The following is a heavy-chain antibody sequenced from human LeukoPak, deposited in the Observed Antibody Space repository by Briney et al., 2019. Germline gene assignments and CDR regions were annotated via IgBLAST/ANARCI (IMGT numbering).Heavy chain of an antibody. V-gene: IGHV1-24*01. CDR1: GYTLTDLS. D-gene: IGHD3-10*01. J-gene: IGHJ6*02. CDR3: ATDIPRRVRGVGYSSFGMDV. Sequence: ASVKVSRKVSGYTLTDLSMHWVRQAPGKGLEWLGGFDPEDGETIYAQKFQGRVTLAEDTSTDTAYMELSSLRSEDTAAYYCATDIPRRVRGVGYSSFGMDVWGQGTTVTVSS. CDR2: FDPEDGET.